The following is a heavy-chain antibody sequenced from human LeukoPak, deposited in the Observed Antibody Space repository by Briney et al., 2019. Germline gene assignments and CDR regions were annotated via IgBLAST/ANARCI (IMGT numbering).Heavy chain of an antibody. CDR2: IYYSGST. CDR1: GGSISSSDSY. CDR3: ARRWNYGRNYYIDV. D-gene: IGHD1-7*01. J-gene: IGHJ6*03. V-gene: IGHV4-39*01. Sequence: SETLSLTCTVSGGSISSSDSYWDWIRQPPGRGLEWIATIYYSGSTYYNPSLKSRVTVSVDTSKNQFSLKLSSVTAADTAVYYCARRWNYGRNYYIDVWGNGATVSVSS.